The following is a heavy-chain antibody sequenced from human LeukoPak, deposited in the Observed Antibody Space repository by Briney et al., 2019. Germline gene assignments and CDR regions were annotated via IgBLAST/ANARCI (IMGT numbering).Heavy chain of an antibody. CDR1: GGSISSYY. V-gene: IGHV4-59*01. CDR3: AGRRRYGGYIDY. J-gene: IGHJ4*02. CDR2: IYYSGGT. Sequence: PSETLSLTCTVSGGSISSYYWSWIRQPPGKGLEWIGYIYYSGGTNYNPSLKSRVTISVDTSKNQFSLKLSSVTAADTAVYYCAGRRRYGGYIDYWGQGTLVTVSS. D-gene: IGHD3-16*02.